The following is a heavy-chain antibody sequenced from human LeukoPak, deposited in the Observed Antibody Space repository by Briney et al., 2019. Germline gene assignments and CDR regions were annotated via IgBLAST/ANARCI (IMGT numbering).Heavy chain of an antibody. J-gene: IGHJ4*02. CDR2: ISSSSTPI. CDR3: ASEGIYSTTDNFDY. Sequence: PGGSLRLSCAASGFTFSIYCMNSVRQAPGQGLEWVSYISSSSTPIFYADSVKGRFTISRDNAKNSLYLQMNSLGAEDTAVYYCASEGIYSTTDNFDYWGQGTLVTVSS. CDR1: GFTFSIYC. D-gene: IGHD6-13*01. V-gene: IGHV3-48*01.